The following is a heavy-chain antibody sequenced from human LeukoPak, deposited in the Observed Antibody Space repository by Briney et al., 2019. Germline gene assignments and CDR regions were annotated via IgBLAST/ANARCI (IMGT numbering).Heavy chain of an antibody. CDR3: ARYGYSEFDY. V-gene: IGHV4-34*01. CDR2: INHSGST. J-gene: IGHJ4*02. D-gene: IGHD5-24*01. CDR1: GGSFSGYY. Sequence: PSETLSLTCAVYGGSFSGYYWSWIRQPPGKGLEWIGEINHSGSTNYNPSLKSRVTISVDTSKNQFSLKLSSVTAADTAVYYCARYGYSEFDYWGQGTLVTVSS.